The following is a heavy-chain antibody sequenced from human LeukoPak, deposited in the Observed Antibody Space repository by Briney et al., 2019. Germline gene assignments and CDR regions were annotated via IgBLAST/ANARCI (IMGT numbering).Heavy chain of an antibody. J-gene: IGHJ4*02. Sequence: GGSLRLSCAASGFTFSSYAMSWVRQAPGKGLEWVSAITSSGGSAYYADSVKGRFTISRGNSKNTLYLQMNSLRAEDTAVYYCAKVEGYYFDYWGQGTLVTVSS. CDR3: AKVEGYYFDY. CDR2: ITSSGGSA. V-gene: IGHV3-23*01. CDR1: GFTFSSYA.